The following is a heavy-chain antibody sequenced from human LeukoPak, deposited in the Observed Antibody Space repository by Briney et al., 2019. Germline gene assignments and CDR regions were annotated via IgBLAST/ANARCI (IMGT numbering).Heavy chain of an antibody. CDR2: IRQDGSEK. V-gene: IGHV3-7*01. J-gene: IGHJ5*02. Sequence: PGGSLRLSCAASGFTFSRYWMSWVRQAPGKGLEWVANIRQDGSEKHYLDSVKGRITISRDNAKNSLYLQMNSLRAEDTAVYYCSGYNWFDPWGQGTLVTVSS. CDR1: GFTFSRYW. CDR3: SGYNWFDP.